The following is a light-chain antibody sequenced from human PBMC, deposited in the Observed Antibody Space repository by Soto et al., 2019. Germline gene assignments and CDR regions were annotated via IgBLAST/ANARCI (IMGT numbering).Light chain of an antibody. CDR1: QSISSY. CDR3: QQSYSTPTWT. CDR2: AAS. V-gene: IGKV1-39*01. J-gene: IGKJ1*01. Sequence: DIQMTQSPSSLSASVVDRVTITFRASQSISSYLNWYQQKPGKAPKLLIYAASSLQSGVPSRFSGSGSETDFTLTISSLQPEDFATYYCQQSYSTPTWTFGQGTKVDIK.